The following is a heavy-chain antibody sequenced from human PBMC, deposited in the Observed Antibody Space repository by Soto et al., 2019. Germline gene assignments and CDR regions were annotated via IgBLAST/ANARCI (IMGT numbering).Heavy chain of an antibody. CDR3: ARYGGTAIWYFDI. D-gene: IGHD2-15*01. J-gene: IGHJ2*01. Sequence: QVRLQQWGAGLLKPSETLSLTCAVYGASFTGYYWTWLRQSPGKGLEWIGEVSHSGTAKYNPSLKSRVTISRDTSKSQCSLELTSVTAADTAVYYCARYGGTAIWYFDIWGRGTSVSVSS. V-gene: IGHV4-34*01. CDR2: VSHSGTA. CDR1: GASFTGYY.